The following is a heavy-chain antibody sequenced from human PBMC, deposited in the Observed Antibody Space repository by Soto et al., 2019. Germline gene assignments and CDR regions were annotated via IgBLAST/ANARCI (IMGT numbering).Heavy chain of an antibody. CDR3: AKRSGVVKAPSDC. CDR1: GFSFSSFA. CDR2: TIGSGGAT. J-gene: IGHJ4*02. Sequence: EVQLLESGGGLVQPGGSLRLSCAASGFSFSSFAVNWVRQAPGKGLEWVSVTIGSGGATYYADSVKGRFTISRDNSKNSLSVEMNNRRVEDTAVYYCAKRSGVVKAPSDCWGQGTQVTGSS. D-gene: IGHD2-21*01. V-gene: IGHV3-23*01.